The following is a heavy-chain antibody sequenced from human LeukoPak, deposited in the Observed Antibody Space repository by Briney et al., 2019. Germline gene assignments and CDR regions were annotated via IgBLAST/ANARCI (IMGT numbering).Heavy chain of an antibody. CDR2: ISGSGGST. CDR1: GFTFSSYA. CDR3: AKELQYFYDNGVYWCH. V-gene: IGHV3-23*01. Sequence: GGSLRLSCAASGFTFSSYAMSWVRQAPGKGLEWVSAISGSGGSTYYADSVKGRFTISRDNSKDTLYLQMNSLRAEDTAVYYCAKELQYFYDNGVYWCHWGQGTRVTVSS. D-gene: IGHD3-22*01. J-gene: IGHJ1*01.